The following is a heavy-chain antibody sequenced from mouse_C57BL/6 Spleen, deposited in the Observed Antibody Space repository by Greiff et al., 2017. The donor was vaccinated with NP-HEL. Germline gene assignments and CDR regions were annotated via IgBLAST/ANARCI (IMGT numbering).Heavy chain of an antibody. Sequence: DVKLVESGGGLVKPGGSLKLSCAASGFTFSDYGMHWVRQAPEKGLEWVAYISSGSSTIYYADTVKGRFTISRDNAKNTLFLQMTSLGSEDTAMYYCARYYGSSYDWYFDVWGTGTTVTVSS. J-gene: IGHJ1*03. CDR2: ISSGSSTI. D-gene: IGHD1-1*01. V-gene: IGHV5-17*01. CDR1: GFTFSDYG. CDR3: ARYYGSSYDWYFDV.